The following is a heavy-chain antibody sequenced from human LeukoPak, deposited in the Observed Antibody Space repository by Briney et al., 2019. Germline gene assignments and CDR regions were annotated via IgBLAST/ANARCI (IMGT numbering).Heavy chain of an antibody. Sequence: KASETLSLTCAVSGGSLSGGFTWSWIRPPLGKGLEWIGFIYHSGSTYYNPSLKSRVTISIDTSKNQVSLNLTPVTAADTAMYFCARGDYGGLGAWGQGILVTVSS. CDR1: GGSLSGGFT. D-gene: IGHD4-23*01. CDR2: IYHSGST. V-gene: IGHV4-30-2*01. J-gene: IGHJ5*02. CDR3: ARGDYGGLGA.